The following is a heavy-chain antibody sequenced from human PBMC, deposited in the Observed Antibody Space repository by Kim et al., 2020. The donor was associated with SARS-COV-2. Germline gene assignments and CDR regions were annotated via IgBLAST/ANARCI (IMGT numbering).Heavy chain of an antibody. Sequence: ASVKVSCKASGYTFTSYGISWVRQAPGQGLEWMGWISANNGNTNYAQKLQGRVTMTTDTSTSTAYMELRSLRSDDTAVYYCARGIAARPGKTDPDYWGQGTLVTVSS. CDR2: ISANNGNT. D-gene: IGHD6-6*01. CDR1: GYTFTSYG. J-gene: IGHJ4*02. CDR3: ARGIAARPGKTDPDY. V-gene: IGHV1-18*01.